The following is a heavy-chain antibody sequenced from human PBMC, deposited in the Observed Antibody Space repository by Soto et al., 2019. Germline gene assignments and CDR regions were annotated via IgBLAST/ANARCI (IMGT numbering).Heavy chain of an antibody. CDR3: ARHDDFWSGSRTYFDD. CDR2: IYYSGRT. CDR1: GGSISSSSYY. Sequence: QQQLQESGPGLVKPSENLSLTCTVSGGSISSSSYYWGWIRQPPGKGLEWIGSIYYSGRTYYNPSFKSRATISVVTSKYPFSLTLSSVTAADTAVYYCARHDDFWSGSRTYFDDCVQGTLVTVSS. D-gene: IGHD3-3*01. V-gene: IGHV4-39*01. J-gene: IGHJ4*02.